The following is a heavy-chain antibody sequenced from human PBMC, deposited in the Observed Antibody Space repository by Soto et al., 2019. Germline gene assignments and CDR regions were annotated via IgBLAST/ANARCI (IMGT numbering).Heavy chain of an antibody. D-gene: IGHD3-9*01. V-gene: IGHV4-59*08. CDR2: IYYSGST. Sequence: SETLSLTCTVSGGSISSYYWSWIRQPPEKGLEWIGYIYYSGSTNYNPSLKSRVTISVDTSKNQFSLKLSSVTAADTAVYYCARRTYYDILTPSYWFDPWGQGTLVTVSS. CDR1: GGSISSYY. CDR3: ARRTYYDILTPSYWFDP. J-gene: IGHJ5*02.